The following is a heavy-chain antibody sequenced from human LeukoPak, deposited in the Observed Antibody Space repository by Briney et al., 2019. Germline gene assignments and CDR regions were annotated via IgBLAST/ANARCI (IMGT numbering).Heavy chain of an antibody. J-gene: IGHJ4*02. D-gene: IGHD2-2*01. CDR3: ARGDPDIVVVPAGGYYFDY. Sequence: PSETLFLTCAVYGGSFSGYYWSWIRQPPGKGLEWIGEINHSGSTNYNPSLKSRVTISVDTSKNQFSLKLSSVTAADTAVYYCARGDPDIVVVPAGGYYFDYWGQGTLVTVSS. CDR2: INHSGST. CDR1: GGSFSGYY. V-gene: IGHV4-34*01.